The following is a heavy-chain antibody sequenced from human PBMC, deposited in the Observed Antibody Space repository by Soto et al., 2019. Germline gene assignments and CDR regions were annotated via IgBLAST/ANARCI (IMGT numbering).Heavy chain of an antibody. CDR2: IYPGDSDT. CDR1: GYSFTSYW. V-gene: IGHV5-51*01. J-gene: IGHJ5*02. Sequence: PGESLKISCKGSGYSFTSYWIGWVRQMSGKGLEWMGIIYPGDSDTRYSPSFQGQVTISADKSISTAYLQWSSLKASDTAMYYCARKYSSSTNWFDPWGQGTLVTVSS. D-gene: IGHD6-13*01. CDR3: ARKYSSSTNWFDP.